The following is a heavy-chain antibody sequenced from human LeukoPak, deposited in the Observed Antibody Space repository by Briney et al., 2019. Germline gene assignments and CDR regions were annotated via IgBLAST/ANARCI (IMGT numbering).Heavy chain of an antibody. CDR3: ARGRTGAAALDF. J-gene: IGHJ4*02. V-gene: IGHV4-34*01. CDR2: STHSGST. Sequence: SETLSLTCAVYGGSFSGHYWTWIRQPPGKGLEWIGESTHSGSTNYNPSLKSRVTISVDTSKNQFSLKLTSVTAADTAVYHCARGRTGAAALDFWGPGTLVTVSS. D-gene: IGHD2-2*01. CDR1: GGSFSGHY.